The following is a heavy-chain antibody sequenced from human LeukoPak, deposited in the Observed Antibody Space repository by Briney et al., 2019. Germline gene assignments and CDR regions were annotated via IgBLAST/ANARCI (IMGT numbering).Heavy chain of an antibody. CDR3: ARAFQSRGNSRFDY. Sequence: GGSLRLSCAGSGFTLGLYAMNWVRQAPGKGLEWVSSLSGSGTFIFYADSVRGRFTITRDSAGNFLYLEMSSLRIEDTAVYYCARAFQSRGNSRFDYWGQGTLVAVSS. V-gene: IGHV3-21*01. CDR2: LSGSGTFI. CDR1: GFTLGLYA. D-gene: IGHD4-23*01. J-gene: IGHJ4*02.